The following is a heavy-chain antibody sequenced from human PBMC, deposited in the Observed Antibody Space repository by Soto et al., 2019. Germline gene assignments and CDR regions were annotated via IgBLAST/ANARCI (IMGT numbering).Heavy chain of an antibody. V-gene: IGHV3-11*06. CDR1: GFTFSDYY. CDR3: ARSSIAEQGDFDY. D-gene: IGHD6-13*01. CDR2: ISSSSSYT. J-gene: IGHJ4*02. Sequence: QVQLVESGGGLVKPGGSLRLSCAASGFTFSDYYMSWIRQAPGKGLEWVSYISSSSSYTNYADSVKGRFTISRDNAKNSLYLQMNSLRAEDTAVYYCARSSIAEQGDFDYWGQGTLVTVFS.